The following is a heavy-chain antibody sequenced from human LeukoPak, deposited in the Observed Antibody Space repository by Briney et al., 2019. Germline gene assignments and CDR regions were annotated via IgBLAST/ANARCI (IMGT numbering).Heavy chain of an antibody. J-gene: IGHJ6*02. CDR2: IIPIFGTA. D-gene: IGHD6-19*01. V-gene: IGHV1-69*13. CDR3: ARNRGIAVAASDYGMDV. Sequence: SVKVSCKASGGTFSSYAISWVRQAPGQGLEWMGGIIPIFGTANYAQKFQGRVTITADESTSTAYMELSSLRSEDTAVYYCARNRGIAVAASDYGMDVWGQGTTVTVSS. CDR1: GGTFSSYA.